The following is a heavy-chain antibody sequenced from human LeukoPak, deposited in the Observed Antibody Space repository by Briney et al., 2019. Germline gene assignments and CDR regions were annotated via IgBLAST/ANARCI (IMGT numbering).Heavy chain of an antibody. J-gene: IGHJ3*02. D-gene: IGHD3-3*01. CDR3: ASFDFWSGSNNFDI. Sequence: SETLSLTCAVYGGSFSGYYWSWIRQPPGKGLEWIGEINHSGSNNYNPSLKSRVTISVDTSKNQFSLKLSSVTAADTAVYYCASFDFWSGSNNFDIWGQGTMVTVSS. V-gene: IGHV4-34*01. CDR1: GGSFSGYY. CDR2: INHSGSN.